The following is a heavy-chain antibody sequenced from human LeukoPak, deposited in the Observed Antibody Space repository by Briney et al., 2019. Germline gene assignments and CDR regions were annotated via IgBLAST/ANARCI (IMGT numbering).Heavy chain of an antibody. Sequence: GESLKISCKGSGYSFTNYWIGWVRQMPGKGLEWMGRIDPSDSYTNYSPSFQGHVTISADKSISTAYLQWSSLKASDTAMYYCAGPGYSGYEGEDYWGQGTLVTVSS. D-gene: IGHD5-12*01. J-gene: IGHJ4*02. CDR1: GYSFTNYW. CDR2: IDPSDSYT. V-gene: IGHV5-10-1*01. CDR3: AGPGYSGYEGEDY.